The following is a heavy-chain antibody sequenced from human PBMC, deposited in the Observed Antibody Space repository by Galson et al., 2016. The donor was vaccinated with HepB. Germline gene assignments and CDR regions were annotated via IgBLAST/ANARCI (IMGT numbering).Heavy chain of an antibody. D-gene: IGHD3-16*01. CDR1: GFPVTDLS. CDR3: VTEGGN. Sequence: SVKVSCKVSGFPVTDLSIHWVRQAPGKGLEWMGGFELEDGETVHAQKFQGRVTMTEDTSTDTAYMELSRLTSGDTAAYYCVTEGGNWGQGVLVTVSS. CDR2: FELEDGET. J-gene: IGHJ4*02. V-gene: IGHV1-24*01.